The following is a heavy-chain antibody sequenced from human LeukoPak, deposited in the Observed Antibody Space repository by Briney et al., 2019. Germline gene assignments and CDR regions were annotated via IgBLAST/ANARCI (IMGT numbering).Heavy chain of an antibody. CDR1: GFTFSGYD. J-gene: IGHJ4*02. D-gene: IGHD1-1*01. CDR2: IGTAGDT. Sequence: HAGGSLRLSCAASGFTFSGYDMHWVRQATGKGLEWVSAIGTAGDTYYTGSVKGRFTISRENAKNSLYLQMNSLRAGDTAEYYCARVAKERVGGVYYFDYWGQGTLVTVSS. V-gene: IGHV3-13*01. CDR3: ARVAKERVGGVYYFDY.